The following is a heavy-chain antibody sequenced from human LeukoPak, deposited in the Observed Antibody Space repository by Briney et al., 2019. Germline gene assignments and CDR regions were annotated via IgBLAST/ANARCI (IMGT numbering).Heavy chain of an antibody. CDR1: GVTLSNYA. V-gene: IGHV3-23*01. CDR2: ISSSGSGGNT. Sequence: GGSLRLSCVASGVTLSNYAMSWARQAPGRGLEWASGISSSGSGGNTYYADSVKGRFTISRDSSRNTLFLHMNTLRAEDTAIYYCAKDRTVGASYWYFDLWGRGTLVTVSS. J-gene: IGHJ2*01. D-gene: IGHD1-26*01. CDR3: AKDRTVGASYWYFDL.